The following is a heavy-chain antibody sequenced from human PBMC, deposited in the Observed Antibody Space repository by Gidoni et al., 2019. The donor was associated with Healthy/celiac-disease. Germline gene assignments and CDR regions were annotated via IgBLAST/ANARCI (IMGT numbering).Heavy chain of an antibody. V-gene: IGHV3-23*01. CDR3: AKGSPSLVPAAILNWYFDL. J-gene: IGHJ2*01. D-gene: IGHD2-2*01. CDR1: GFTFSSYA. CDR2: ISGSGGST. Sequence: EVQLLESGGGLVQPGGSLRLSCAASGFTFSSYAMSWVRQAPGKGLEWVSAISGSGGSTYYADSVKGRFTISRDNSKNTLYLQMNSLRAEDTAVYYCAKGSPSLVPAAILNWYFDLWGRGTLVTVSS.